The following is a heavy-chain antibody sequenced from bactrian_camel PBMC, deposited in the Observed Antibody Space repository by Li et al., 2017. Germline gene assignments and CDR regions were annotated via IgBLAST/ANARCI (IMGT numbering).Heavy chain of an antibody. CDR3: ATTLGYYFTSELNF. Sequence: VQLVESGGGSVQSGGSLRLSCAASGFHFARYAMNWVRQAPGKGLEWVSAIKSDSSRSYYADSVKGRFTLSKDTTKNTVYLQMNSLNSEDTALYYCATTLGYYFTSELNFWGQGTQVTVS. D-gene: IGHD2*01. J-gene: IGHJ4*01. CDR1: GFHFARYA. CDR2: IKSDSSRS. V-gene: IGHV3S40*01.